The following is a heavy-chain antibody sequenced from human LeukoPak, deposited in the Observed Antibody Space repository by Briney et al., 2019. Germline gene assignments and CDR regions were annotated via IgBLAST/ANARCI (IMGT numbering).Heavy chain of an antibody. V-gene: IGHV3-33*01. CDR2: IWYDGSNK. D-gene: IGHD6-6*01. J-gene: IGHJ5*02. Sequence: GGSLRLSCAASGFTFSSYGMHWVRQAPRKGLEWVAVIWYDGSNKYYADSAKGRFTISRDNSKNTLYLQMNSLRAEDTAVYYCARVIAARPGTNWFDPWGQGTLVTVSS. CDR1: GFTFSSYG. CDR3: ARVIAARPGTNWFDP.